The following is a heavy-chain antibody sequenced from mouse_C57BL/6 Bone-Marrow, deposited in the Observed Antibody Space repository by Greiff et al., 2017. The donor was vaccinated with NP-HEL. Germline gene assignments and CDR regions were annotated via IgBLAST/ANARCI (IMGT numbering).Heavy chain of an antibody. CDR1: GYTFTSYW. J-gene: IGHJ3*01. Sequence: QVQLQQPGAELVRPGTSVKLSCKASGYTFTSYWMHWVKQRPGQGLEWIGVIDPSDSYTNYNQKFKGKATLTLDTSSSTAYMQLSSLTSENSAIYYCASRELGFAYRGQGSLVTVSA. V-gene: IGHV1-59*01. CDR2: IDPSDSYT. CDR3: ASRELGFAY. D-gene: IGHD3-3*01.